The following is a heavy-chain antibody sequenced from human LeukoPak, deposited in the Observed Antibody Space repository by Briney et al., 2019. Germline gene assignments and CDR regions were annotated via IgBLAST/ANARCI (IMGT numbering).Heavy chain of an antibody. CDR1: GFTVSSNY. D-gene: IGHD3-22*01. CDR3: ARDGIYDNYYDSSGYYPD. V-gene: IGHV3-66*01. Sequence: GGSLRLSCAASGFTVSSNYMSWVRQAPGKGLEWVSVIYSGGGTYYADSVKGRFTISRDNSKNTLYLQMNSLRAEDTAVYYCARDGIYDNYYDSSGYYPDWGQGTLVTVSS. CDR2: IYSGGGT. J-gene: IGHJ4*02.